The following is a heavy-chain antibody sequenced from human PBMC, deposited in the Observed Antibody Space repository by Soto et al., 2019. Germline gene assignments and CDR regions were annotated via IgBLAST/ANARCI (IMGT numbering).Heavy chain of an antibody. D-gene: IGHD1-1*01. CDR1: GFNFSNYW. CDR2: INEDGSDK. J-gene: IGHJ6*02. CDR3: ARDKEFQLGYCSMVL. Sequence: GGSLRLSCAASGFNFSNYWMSWVRHAPGRGLEWLANINEDGSDKYYVASVKGRFTISRDNAKNSVYLQMGSLRAEDTALYYCARDKEFQLGYCSMVLWGPGTTVTVSS. V-gene: IGHV3-7*03.